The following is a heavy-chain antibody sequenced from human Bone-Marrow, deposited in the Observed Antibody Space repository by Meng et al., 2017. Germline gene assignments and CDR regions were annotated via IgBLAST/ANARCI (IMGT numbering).Heavy chain of an antibody. J-gene: IGHJ4*02. CDR1: GGSFSDYY. V-gene: IGHV4-34*01. CDR2: INHSGST. CDR3: ARGPTTMAHDFDY. Sequence: HGQRTQWGAGLVKPSETLALTCVVSGGSFSDYYWSWIRQPPGKGLEWIGEINHSGSTNYNPSLESRATISVDTSQNNLSLKLSSVTAADSAVYYCARGPTTMAHDFDYWGQGTLVTVSS. D-gene: IGHD4-11*01.